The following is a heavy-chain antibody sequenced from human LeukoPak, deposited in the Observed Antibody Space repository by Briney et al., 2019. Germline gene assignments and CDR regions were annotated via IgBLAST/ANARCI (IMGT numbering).Heavy chain of an antibody. D-gene: IGHD3-10*01. Sequence: ASVKVSCKASGGTFSSYGISWVRQAPGQGLEWMGWISAYNGNTNYAQKLQGRVTMTTDTSTSTAYMELRSLRSDDTAVYYCARDRAPWAVNWFDPWGQGTLVTVSS. CDR1: GGTFSSYG. CDR3: ARDRAPWAVNWFDP. V-gene: IGHV1-18*01. CDR2: ISAYNGNT. J-gene: IGHJ5*02.